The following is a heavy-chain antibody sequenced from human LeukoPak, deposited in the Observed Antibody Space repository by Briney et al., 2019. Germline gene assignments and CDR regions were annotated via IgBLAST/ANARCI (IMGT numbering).Heavy chain of an antibody. CDR1: GFTFSSYA. D-gene: IGHD4-17*01. CDR3: ARGSINYGDYPHDY. V-gene: IGHV3-30-3*01. CDR2: ISYDGSNK. Sequence: GGSLRLSCAASGFTFSSYAMHWVRQAPGKGLEWVAVISYDGSNKYYADSVKGRFTISRDNSKNTLYLQMNSLRAEDTAVYYCARGSINYGDYPHDYWGQGTLVTVSS. J-gene: IGHJ4*02.